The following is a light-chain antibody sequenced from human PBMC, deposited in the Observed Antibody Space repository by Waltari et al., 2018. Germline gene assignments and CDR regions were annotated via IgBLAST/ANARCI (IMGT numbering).Light chain of an antibody. J-gene: IGLJ2*01. CDR1: SSDVGNYNL. Sequence: QSALTQPASVSGSPGQSITISCTGTSSDVGNYNLVSWYQQHPGKAPKLIIYEVSQRPSGVSNRFSGSKSGTTASLTISGLQAEDEADFYCCSYACSGSSVVFGGGTKLTVL. CDR3: CSYACSGSSVV. V-gene: IGLV2-23*02. CDR2: EVS.